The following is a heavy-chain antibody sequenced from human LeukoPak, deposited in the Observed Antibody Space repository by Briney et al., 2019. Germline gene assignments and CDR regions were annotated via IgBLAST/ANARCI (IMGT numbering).Heavy chain of an antibody. D-gene: IGHD3-22*01. J-gene: IGHJ4*02. V-gene: IGHV4-59*01. CDR1: GGSISNYY. CDR2: IFYSGST. Sequence: SETLSLTCTVSGGSISNYYWSWIRQPPGKGLEWIGYIFYSGSTNYNPSLKSRVTISVDTSKNQFSLKLSSVTAADTGVYYCARGGLITMTYWGQGTLVTVSS. CDR3: ARGGLITMTY.